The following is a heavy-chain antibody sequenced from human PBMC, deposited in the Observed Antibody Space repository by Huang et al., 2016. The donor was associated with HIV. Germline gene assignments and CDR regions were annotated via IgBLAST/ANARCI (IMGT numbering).Heavy chain of an antibody. CDR1: GFPFGDFN. Sequence: EVQLVESGGGLVQPGTSLRLSCAASGFPFGDFNMNWVRQAPGKGLEWSSYIISSSNSKLYADSVKGRFTISRDNARNSLYLQLKSLRVEDTAVYYCARESCSGGTCYLFDFWGQGVLVTVSS. CDR2: IISSSNSK. V-gene: IGHV3-48*04. D-gene: IGHD2-15*01. J-gene: IGHJ4*02. CDR3: ARESCSGGTCYLFDF.